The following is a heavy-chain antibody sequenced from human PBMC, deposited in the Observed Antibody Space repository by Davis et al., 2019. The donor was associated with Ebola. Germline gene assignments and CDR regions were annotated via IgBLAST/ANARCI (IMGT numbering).Heavy chain of an antibody. CDR3: AGANSGWYRPSVVCDY. D-gene: IGHD6-19*01. Sequence: PSETLSLTCAVSGGSISSSNWWSWVRQPPGKGLEWIGEIYHSGSTNYNPSLKSRVTISVDKSKNQFSLKLSSVTAADTAVYYCAGANSGWYRPSVVCDYWGQGTLVTVSS. CDR1: GGSISSSNW. CDR2: IYHSGST. V-gene: IGHV4-4*02. J-gene: IGHJ4*02.